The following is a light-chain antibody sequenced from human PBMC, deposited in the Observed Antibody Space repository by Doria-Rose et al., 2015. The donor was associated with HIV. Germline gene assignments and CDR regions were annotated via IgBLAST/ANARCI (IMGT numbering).Light chain of an antibody. V-gene: IGLV2-23*02. CDR2: EVN. CDR3: CSYAGTPLV. Sequence: CTCTSNDVGSYNLVSWYQQPPGKAPKLMIYEVNKRPSGVSYRFSGSKSGNTASLTISGLQAGDEADYYCCSYAGTPLVFGSGTKVTVL. CDR1: SNDVGSYNL. J-gene: IGLJ1*01.